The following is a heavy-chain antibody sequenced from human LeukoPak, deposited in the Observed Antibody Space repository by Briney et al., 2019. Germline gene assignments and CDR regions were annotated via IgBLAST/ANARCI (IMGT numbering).Heavy chain of an antibody. Sequence: PSETLSLTCAVYGGSFSGYYWSWIRQPPGKGLEWIGDINHSGSTNYNPSLKSRVTISVDTSKNQFSLKLSSVTAADTAVYYCARAKGTYYYDSSGYYHYYYYYGMDVWGQGTTVTVSS. V-gene: IGHV4-34*01. J-gene: IGHJ6*02. CDR3: ARAKGTYYYDSSGYYHYYYYYGMDV. CDR1: GGSFSGYY. D-gene: IGHD3-22*01. CDR2: INHSGST.